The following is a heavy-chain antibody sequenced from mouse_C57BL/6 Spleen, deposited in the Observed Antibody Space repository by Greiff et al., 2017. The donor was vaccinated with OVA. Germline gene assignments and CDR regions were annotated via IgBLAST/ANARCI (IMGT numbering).Heavy chain of an antibody. CDR2: IWRGGST. J-gene: IGHJ4*01. V-gene: IGHV2-5*01. Sequence: VQVVESGPGLVQPSQSLSITCTVSGFSLTSYGVHWVRQSPGKGLEWLGVIWRGGSTDYNAAFMSRLSITKDNSKSQVFFKMNSLQADDTAIYYCAKKGNWEGNAMDYWGQGTSVTVSS. CDR1: GFSLTSYG. D-gene: IGHD4-1*01. CDR3: AKKGNWEGNAMDY.